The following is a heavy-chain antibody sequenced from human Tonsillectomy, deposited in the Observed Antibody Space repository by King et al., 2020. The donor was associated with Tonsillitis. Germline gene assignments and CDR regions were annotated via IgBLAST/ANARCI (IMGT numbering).Heavy chain of an antibody. CDR3: ARESSGSRAFDI. V-gene: IGHV4-31*03. CDR2: IYYSGST. J-gene: IGHJ3*02. CDR1: GGSISSGGYY. Sequence: LQLQESGPGLVKPSQTLSLTCTVSGGSISSGGYYWSWIRQHPGKGLEWIGYIYYSGSTYYNPSLKSRVTISVDTSKNQFSLKLSSVTAADTAVYYCARESSGSRAFDIWGQGTMVTVSS. D-gene: IGHD2-15*01.